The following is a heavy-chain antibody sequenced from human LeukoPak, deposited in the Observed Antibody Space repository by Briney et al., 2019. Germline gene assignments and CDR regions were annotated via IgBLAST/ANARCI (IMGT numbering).Heavy chain of an antibody. CDR1: GXTFSSDS. V-gene: IGHV3-21*01. Sequence: GGSLRLSCAASGXTFSSDSVNWVRQAPGKGLEWVSSISSSSSYIYYADSVKGRFTISRDNANNSLYLQMNSLRAEDTAVYYCARADDSSGYSIYYYYGMDVWGQGTTVTVSS. CDR3: ARADDSSGYSIYYYYGMDV. J-gene: IGHJ6*02. D-gene: IGHD3-22*01. CDR2: ISSSSSYI.